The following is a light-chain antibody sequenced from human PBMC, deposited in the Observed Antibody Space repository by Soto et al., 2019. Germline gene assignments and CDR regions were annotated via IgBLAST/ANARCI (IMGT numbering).Light chain of an antibody. CDR1: SSNIERNT. Sequence: QSVLTQPPSASGTPGQRVTISCSGSSSNIERNTVNWFQQLPGTAPKLLININNQRPSGVPDRFSGSKSGTSASLAISGLQSEDEADYYCATWDDSLDGVVFGGGTKLTVL. CDR3: ATWDDSLDGVV. CDR2: INN. J-gene: IGLJ2*01. V-gene: IGLV1-44*01.